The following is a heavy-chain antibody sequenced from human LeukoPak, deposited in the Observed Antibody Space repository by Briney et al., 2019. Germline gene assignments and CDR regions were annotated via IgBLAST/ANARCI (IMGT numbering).Heavy chain of an antibody. Sequence: GGSLRLSCAASGFTFSSYWMYWVRQAPGKGLEWVANIKQEGSEKYYVDSVKGRFTISRDNAKNSLYLQMNSLRAEDTAVYYCARDPSCSGGSCRDGYFDYWGQGTLVAVSS. J-gene: IGHJ4*02. D-gene: IGHD2-15*01. V-gene: IGHV3-7*01. CDR2: IKQEGSEK. CDR1: GFTFSSYW. CDR3: ARDPSCSGGSCRDGYFDY.